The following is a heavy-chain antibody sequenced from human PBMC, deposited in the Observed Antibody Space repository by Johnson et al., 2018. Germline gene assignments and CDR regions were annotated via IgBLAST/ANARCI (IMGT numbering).Heavy chain of an antibody. CDR2: IRSKANSYAT. CDR1: GFTFSSSA. Sequence: VQLVESGGGLVQPGGSLRLSCAASGFTFSSSAMHWVRQASGKGLEWVGRIRSKANSYATAYAASVKGRFTISRDDSKNTAYLQMNSMKTEDTAVYYCARCQAGQHWGQGTLVTVSS. J-gene: IGHJ1*01. CDR3: ARCQAGQH. V-gene: IGHV3-73*01.